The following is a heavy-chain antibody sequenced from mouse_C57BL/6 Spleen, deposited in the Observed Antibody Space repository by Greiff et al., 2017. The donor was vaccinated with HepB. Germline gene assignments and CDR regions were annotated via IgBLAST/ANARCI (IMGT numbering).Heavy chain of an antibody. CDR3: ARDGDYGLDY. V-gene: IGHV5-4*01. Sequence: EVHLVESGGGLVKPGGSLKLSCAASGFTFSSYAMSWVRQTPEKRLEWVATISDGGSYTYYPDNVKGRFTISRDNAKNNLYLQMSHLKSEDTAMYYCARDGDYGLDYWGQGTTLTVSS. CDR1: GFTFSSYA. CDR2: ISDGGSYT. D-gene: IGHD2-4*01. J-gene: IGHJ2*01.